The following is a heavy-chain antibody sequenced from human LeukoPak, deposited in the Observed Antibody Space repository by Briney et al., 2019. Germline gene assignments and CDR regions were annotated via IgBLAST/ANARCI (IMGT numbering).Heavy chain of an antibody. Sequence: GGSLRLSCAASGFTFSSYAMSRVRQAPGKGLEWVSAIHTSGDTCYADSVKGRFTISRDTSKNTLYLQINSLRVEDTAVYYCIVFGDSNHWGQGTLVTVSS. CDR2: IHTSGDT. J-gene: IGHJ5*02. D-gene: IGHD4-17*01. V-gene: IGHV3-23*01. CDR3: IVFGDSNH. CDR1: GFTFSSYA.